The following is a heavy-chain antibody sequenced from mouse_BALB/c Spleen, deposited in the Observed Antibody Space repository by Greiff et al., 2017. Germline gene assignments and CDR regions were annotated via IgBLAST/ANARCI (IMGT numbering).Heavy chain of an antibody. J-gene: IGHJ4*01. V-gene: IGHV1-7*01. CDR3: ARLGASGGYAMDY. CDR2: INPSTGYT. D-gene: IGHD3-1*01. Sequence: QVQLKQSGAELAKPGASVKMSCKASGYTFTSYWMHWVKQRPGQGLEWIGYINPSTGYTEYNQKFKGKATLTVDKSSSTAYMELRSLTSEDTAVYYCARLGASGGYAMDYWGQGTSVTVSS. CDR1: GYTFTSYW.